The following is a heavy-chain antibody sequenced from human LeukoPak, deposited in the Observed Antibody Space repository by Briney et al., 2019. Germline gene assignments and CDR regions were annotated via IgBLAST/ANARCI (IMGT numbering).Heavy chain of an antibody. Sequence: RTGGSLRLSCTASGFTFTTYWMSGAPHPPGGGLEWLATINQNGTEKYYVDSVKGRFNISRDNAKNSLYLQMNSLRVEDTATYYCAKVAHYYYGSESYYFFEHWGQGTPVTASS. CDR1: GFTFTTYW. J-gene: IGHJ4*02. CDR2: INQNGTEK. CDR3: AKVAHYYYGSESYYFFEH. V-gene: IGHV3-7*01. D-gene: IGHD3-10*01.